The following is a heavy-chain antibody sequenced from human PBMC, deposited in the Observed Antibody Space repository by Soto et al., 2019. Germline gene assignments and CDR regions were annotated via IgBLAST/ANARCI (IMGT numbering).Heavy chain of an antibody. Sequence: PSETLSLTCTVSGGSISSYYWSWIRQPPGKGLEWIGYIYYSGSTNYNPSLKSRVTISVDTSKNQFSLRLSSVTAADTAVYYCAREGMVVAAPNWFDPWGQGTLVTVSS. D-gene: IGHD2-15*01. V-gene: IGHV4-59*01. CDR3: AREGMVVAAPNWFDP. J-gene: IGHJ5*02. CDR2: IYYSGST. CDR1: GGSISSYY.